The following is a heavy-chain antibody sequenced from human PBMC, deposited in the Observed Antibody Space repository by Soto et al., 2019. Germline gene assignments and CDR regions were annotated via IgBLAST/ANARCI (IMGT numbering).Heavy chain of an antibody. CDR2: ITSSSSYI. Sequence: GGSLRLSCAASGFTFTSYSMNWVRQAPGKGLEWVSSITSSSSYIYYADSVKGRFTISRDNAKNSLYLQMNSLRAEDTAVYYCARTVEMYYFDFWGQGALVTVSS. CDR3: ARTVEMYYFDF. D-gene: IGHD2-21*02. V-gene: IGHV3-21*01. J-gene: IGHJ4*02. CDR1: GFTFTSYS.